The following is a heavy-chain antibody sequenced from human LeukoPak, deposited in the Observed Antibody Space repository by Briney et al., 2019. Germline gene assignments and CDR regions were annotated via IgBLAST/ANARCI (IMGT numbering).Heavy chain of an antibody. CDR3: ARSSSGWYSWFDP. CDR2: INPNSGGT. Sequence: ASVKVSCKASGYTFTGYYMHWVRQAPGQGLEWMGWINPNSGGTNYAQKFQGRVTMTRDTSISTAYMELSRLRSDDTAVYYCARSSSGWYSWFDPWGQGTLVTVSS. J-gene: IGHJ5*02. D-gene: IGHD6-19*01. V-gene: IGHV1-2*02. CDR1: GYTFTGYY.